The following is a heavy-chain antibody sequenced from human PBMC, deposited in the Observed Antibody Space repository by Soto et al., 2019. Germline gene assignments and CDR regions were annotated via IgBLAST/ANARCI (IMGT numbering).Heavy chain of an antibody. CDR2: IYYSGST. J-gene: IGHJ6*02. V-gene: IGHV4-31*03. CDR3: ARGVRYDFWSGYPQANYYYGMDV. CDR1: GGSISSGGYY. D-gene: IGHD3-3*01. Sequence: PWETLSLTCTVSGGSISSGGYYWSWIRQHPGKGLEWIGYIYYSGSTYYNPSLKSRVTISVDTSKNQFSLKLSSVTAADTAVYYCARGVRYDFWSGYPQANYYYGMDVWGQGTTVTVSS.